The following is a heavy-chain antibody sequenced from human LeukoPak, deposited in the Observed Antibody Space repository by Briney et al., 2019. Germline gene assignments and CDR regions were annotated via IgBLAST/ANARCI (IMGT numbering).Heavy chain of an antibody. Sequence: ASVKVSCKASGYTFTSYGISWVRQAPGQGLEWMGWISAYNGNTNYAQKLQGRVTMTTDTSTSTAYMELRSLRSDDTAVYYCARDDYSNTRGWSDPWGQGTLVTVSS. CDR1: GYTFTSYG. CDR2: ISAYNGNT. CDR3: ARDDYSNTRGWSDP. D-gene: IGHD4-11*01. J-gene: IGHJ5*02. V-gene: IGHV1-18*01.